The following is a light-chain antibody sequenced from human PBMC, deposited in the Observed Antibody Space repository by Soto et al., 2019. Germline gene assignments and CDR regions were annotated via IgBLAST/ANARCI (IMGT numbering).Light chain of an antibody. CDR2: RAS. V-gene: IGKV3-11*01. CDR3: QQRTDWHRT. Sequence: EVVLTQSPATLYLSPGERATLSCRASQSVSRNLDWYQQKPGQAPRLLIYRASTRATGIPARFSGSGSGTDFSLSISSLQPEDFAVYYGQQRTDWHRTFGQGTKVEVK. J-gene: IGKJ1*01. CDR1: QSVSRN.